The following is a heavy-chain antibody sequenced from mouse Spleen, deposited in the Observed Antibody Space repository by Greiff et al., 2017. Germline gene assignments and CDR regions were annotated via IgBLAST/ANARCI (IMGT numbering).Heavy chain of an antibody. CDR1: GFTFSSYA. V-gene: IGHV5-9-3*01. CDR3: ARRKNSYYFDY. Sequence: EVQGVESGGGLVKPGGSLKLSCAASGFTFSSYAMSWVRQTPEKRLEWVATISSGGSYTYYPDSVKGRFTISRDNAKNTLYLQMSSLRSEDTAMYYCARRKNSYYFDYWGQGTTLTVSS. CDR2: ISSGGSYT. J-gene: IGHJ2*01.